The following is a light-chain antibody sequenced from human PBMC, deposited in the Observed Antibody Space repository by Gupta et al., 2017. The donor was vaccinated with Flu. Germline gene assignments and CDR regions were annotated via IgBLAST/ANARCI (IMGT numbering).Light chain of an antibody. J-gene: IGKJ4*01. CDR2: AAS. CDR3: QQSYTTLFT. CDR1: QNISNY. Sequence: DIQMTQSPSSLSASVGDRVTITCRASQNISNYLNWYQQKPGKAPKFLIYAASSVQSGVPSRFSGSGSGTDFTLTISSLQPEDFATYYCQQSYTTLFTFGGGTKVEIK. V-gene: IGKV1-39*01.